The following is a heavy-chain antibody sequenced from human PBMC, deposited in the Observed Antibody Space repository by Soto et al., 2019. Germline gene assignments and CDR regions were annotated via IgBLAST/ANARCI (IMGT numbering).Heavy chain of an antibody. CDR1: GYIFSRYG. D-gene: IGHD6-13*01. J-gene: IGHJ6*02. V-gene: IGHV1-18*01. Sequence: QVQLVQSGPEVRKPGASVKVSCKASGYIFSRYGISWVRQAPGQGLEWMGWISGYNGNTKFGERVQGRVNVTTDTYTSTADMELRSLRSDDTAVYYCAREAAAERNYYGLDVWGQGTTVIVSS. CDR2: ISGYNGNT. CDR3: AREAAAERNYYGLDV.